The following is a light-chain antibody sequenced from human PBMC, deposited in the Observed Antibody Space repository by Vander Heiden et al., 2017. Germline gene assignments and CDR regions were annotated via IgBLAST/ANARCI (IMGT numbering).Light chain of an antibody. V-gene: IGLV1-44*01. CDR3: AAWDDSLNGLV. CDR1: SSNIGSNT. CDR2: SNN. Sequence: QSVLTQPPSASGTPGQRATISCSGSSSNIGSNTVNWYQQLPGTAPKLLIYSNNQRPSGVPDRFSGSKSGTSASLAISGLQSEDEADYYCAAWDDSLNGLVFGTGTKVTVL. J-gene: IGLJ1*01.